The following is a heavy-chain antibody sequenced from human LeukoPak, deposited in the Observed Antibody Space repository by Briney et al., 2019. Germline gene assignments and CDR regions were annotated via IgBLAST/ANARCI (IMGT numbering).Heavy chain of an antibody. Sequence: GWALRLSCAASGFTFSSYWMHWVRQAPGKGPVWVARTNRDGSSTAYAASVKGRFTISKDNAKNTLYLLMNSLRAEDTAVYYCARDSVEWYIFDYWGQGTLVTVSS. D-gene: IGHD3-3*01. CDR1: GFTFSSYW. CDR2: TNRDGSST. V-gene: IGHV3-74*01. CDR3: ARDSVEWYIFDY. J-gene: IGHJ4*02.